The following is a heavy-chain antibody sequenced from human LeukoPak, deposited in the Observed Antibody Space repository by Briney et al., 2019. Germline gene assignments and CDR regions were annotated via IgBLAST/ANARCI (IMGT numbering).Heavy chain of an antibody. CDR1: GGSISSGGYY. J-gene: IGHJ4*02. D-gene: IGHD1-7*01. V-gene: IGHV4-31*03. Sequence: SETPSLTCTVSGGSISSGGYYWSWIRQHPGKGLEWIGYIYYSGSTYYNPSLKSRVTISVDTSKNQFSLKLSSVTAADTAVYYCARADNWNYVLRNWGQGTLVTVSS. CDR3: ARADNWNYVLRN. CDR2: IYYSGST.